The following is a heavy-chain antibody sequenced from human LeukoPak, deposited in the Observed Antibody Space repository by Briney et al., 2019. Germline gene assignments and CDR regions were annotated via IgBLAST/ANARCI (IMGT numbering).Heavy chain of an antibody. D-gene: IGHD3-10*01. Sequence: GASVKVSCKASGYTFTGYYMHWVRQAPGQGLEWMGWINPNSGGTNYAQKFQGRVTMTRDTSISTAYMELSRLRSDDTAVYYCARGRGSMVRKYYFDYWGQGTLVTVSS. CDR1: GYTFTGYY. J-gene: IGHJ4*02. V-gene: IGHV1-2*02. CDR3: ARGRGSMVRKYYFDY. CDR2: INPNSGGT.